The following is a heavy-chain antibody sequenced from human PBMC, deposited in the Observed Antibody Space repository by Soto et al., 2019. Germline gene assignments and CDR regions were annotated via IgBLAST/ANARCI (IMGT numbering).Heavy chain of an antibody. D-gene: IGHD2-15*01. CDR1: GFTFSSYA. CDR2: ISGSGGST. CDR3: VKDPVVVVAAEFSSTYNWFDP. J-gene: IGHJ5*02. Sequence: GGSLRLSCAASGFTFSSYAMSWVRQAPGKGLEWVSAISGSGGSTYYADSVKGRFTISRDNSKNTLYLQMNSLRAEDTAVYYCVKDPVVVVAAEFSSTYNWFDPWGQGTLVTVSS. V-gene: IGHV3-23*01.